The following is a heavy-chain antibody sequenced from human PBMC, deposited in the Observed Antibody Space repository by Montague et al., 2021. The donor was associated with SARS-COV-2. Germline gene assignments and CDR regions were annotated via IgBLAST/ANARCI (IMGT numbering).Heavy chain of an antibody. Sequence: SAISGDRVPSNSAAWNWIRQSPSRGLEWLGRTYYRSKWYNDYAISVKSRITINPATSKNQFSLQLNSVTPEDTAVYYCARVNSSSWYFDYWGQGILVTVSS. CDR3: ARVNSSSWYFDY. V-gene: IGHV6-1*01. D-gene: IGHD6-13*01. CDR1: GDRVPSNSAA. J-gene: IGHJ4*02. CDR2: TYYRSKWYN.